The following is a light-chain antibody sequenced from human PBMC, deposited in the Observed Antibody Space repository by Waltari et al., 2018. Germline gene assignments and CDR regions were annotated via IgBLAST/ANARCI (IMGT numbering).Light chain of an antibody. CDR1: QSLVHSDGNTY. J-gene: IGKJ1*01. Sequence: DVVMSQSPLSLPVTLGQPASISCRSSQSLVHSDGNTYLNWFQNRPGQPPRRLIYKVSRRDAGAPDRFSGSGSGSDFTLNINRVEAEDVGVYYCMQATHWPLTFGQGTKVEIK. V-gene: IGKV2-30*02. CDR2: KVS. CDR3: MQATHWPLT.